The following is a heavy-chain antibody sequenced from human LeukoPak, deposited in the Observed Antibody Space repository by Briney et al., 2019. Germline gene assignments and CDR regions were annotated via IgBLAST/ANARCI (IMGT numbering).Heavy chain of an antibody. Sequence: SETLSHTCAVSGGSINSHYWSWIRQPPGKGLEWIGDIYYTGRNNYNPSLKSRVTISLDTSKNHLSLNLTSVLAADTAIYYCVRRDPGWNYFDYWGQGILVTVSS. J-gene: IGHJ4*02. V-gene: IGHV4-59*08. CDR1: GGSINSHY. CDR3: VRRDPGWNYFDY. D-gene: IGHD6-19*01. CDR2: IYYTGRN.